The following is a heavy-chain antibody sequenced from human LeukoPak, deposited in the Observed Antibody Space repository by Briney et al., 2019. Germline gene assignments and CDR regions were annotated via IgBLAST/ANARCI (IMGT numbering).Heavy chain of an antibody. D-gene: IGHD3-22*01. V-gene: IGHV1-24*01. CDR1: GYTLTELS. J-gene: IGHJ4*02. Sequence: ASVKVSCKVSGYTLTELSMHWVRQAPGKGLEWMGGFDPEDGETIYAQKFQGRVTMTEDTSTDTAYMELSSLRSEDTAAYYCATDLGYYDSSCYYFDYWGQGTLVTVSS. CDR3: ATDLGYYDSSCYYFDY. CDR2: FDPEDGET.